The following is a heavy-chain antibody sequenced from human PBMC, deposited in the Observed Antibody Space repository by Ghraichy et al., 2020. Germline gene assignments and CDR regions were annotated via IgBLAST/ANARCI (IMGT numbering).Heavy chain of an antibody. V-gene: IGHV2-5*02. Sequence: SGPTLVKPTQTLTLTCTFSGFSLSTSGVGVGWIRQPPGKALEWLALIYWDDDKRYSPSLKSRLTITKDTSKNQVVLTMTNMDPVDTATYYCANGAGIAAAGIYWDYWGQGTLVTVSS. J-gene: IGHJ4*02. CDR2: IYWDDDK. D-gene: IGHD6-13*01. CDR1: GFSLSTSGVG. CDR3: ANGAGIAAAGIYWDY.